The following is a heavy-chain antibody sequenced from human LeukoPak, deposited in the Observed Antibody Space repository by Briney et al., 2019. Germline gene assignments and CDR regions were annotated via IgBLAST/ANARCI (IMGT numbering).Heavy chain of an antibody. CDR1: GYTFKNYD. CDR3: ARAAAGGDDPFDV. J-gene: IGHJ3*01. Sequence: GASVKVSCKASGYTFKNYDIHWVRQAPGRGLEWMAWMNPNNDNAGSAQKFQCRVTMTRDTSINTAYMELSSLRSDHTGVYYCARAAAGGDDPFDVWGQGSLIIVSS. CDR2: MNPNNDNA. V-gene: IGHV1-8*01. D-gene: IGHD6-25*01.